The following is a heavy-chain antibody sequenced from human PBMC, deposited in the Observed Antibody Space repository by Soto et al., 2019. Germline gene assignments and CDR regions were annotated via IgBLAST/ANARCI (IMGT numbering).Heavy chain of an antibody. Sequence: EVQLLESGGGLVQPGGSLRLSCAASGLTFSSYAMNWVRQAPGKGLEWVSAISGSGVRTYYADSVKGRFTISRDNSENTLYLQMNSLRAEDTAIFYCAKPNSGSYYLIDYWGQGILVTVSS. V-gene: IGHV3-23*01. J-gene: IGHJ4*02. D-gene: IGHD3-10*01. CDR2: ISGSGVRT. CDR1: GLTFSSYA. CDR3: AKPNSGSYYLIDY.